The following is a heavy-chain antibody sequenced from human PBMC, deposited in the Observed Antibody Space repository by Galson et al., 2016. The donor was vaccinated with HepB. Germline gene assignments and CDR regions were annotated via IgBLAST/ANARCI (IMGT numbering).Heavy chain of an antibody. V-gene: IGHV3-15*01. CDR3: TSGLRYFFYGMDI. J-gene: IGHJ6*02. D-gene: IGHD2-8*02. Sequence: SLRLSCAASGFTFSKAWMSWVRQAPGRGLEWVGRIKSKTDGGTTDYAAPVKGRFTISRDESKNTLYLQMNSLKTEETAVYYCTSGLRYFFYGMDIWGHGTTVAISS. CDR1: GFTFSKAW. CDR2: IKSKTDGGTT.